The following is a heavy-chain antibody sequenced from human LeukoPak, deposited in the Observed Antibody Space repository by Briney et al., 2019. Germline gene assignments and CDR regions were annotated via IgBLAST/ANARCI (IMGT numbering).Heavy chain of an antibody. V-gene: IGHV4-34*01. CDR2: INHSGST. D-gene: IGHD3-16*02. Sequence: PSETLSLTCAVYGGSFSGYYWSWIRQPPGKGLEWIGEINHSGSTNYNPSLKSRVTISVDTSKNQFSLKLSSVTAADTAVYYCARVGYDYVWGSYPKFAWFDHWGQGTLVTVSS. CDR3: ARVGYDYVWGSYPKFAWFDH. J-gene: IGHJ5*02. CDR1: GGSFSGYY.